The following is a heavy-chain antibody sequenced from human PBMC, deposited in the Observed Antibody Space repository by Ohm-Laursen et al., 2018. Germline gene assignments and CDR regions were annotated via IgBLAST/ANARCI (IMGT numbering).Heavy chain of an antibody. V-gene: IGHV3-48*01. J-gene: IGHJ4*02. CDR1: GFTFSSYS. CDR2: ISSSSSTT. D-gene: IGHD6-13*01. Sequence: GSLRLSCTASGFTFSSYSMNWVRQAPGKGLEWVSYISSSSSTTYYADSVKGRFTISRDNSKNTLYLQMNSLRAEDTAVYYCARVEAAAGTFDYWGQGTLVTVSS. CDR3: ARVEAAAGTFDY.